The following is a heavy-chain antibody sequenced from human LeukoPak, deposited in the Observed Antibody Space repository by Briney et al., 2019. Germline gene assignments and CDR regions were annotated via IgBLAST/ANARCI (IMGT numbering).Heavy chain of an antibody. D-gene: IGHD3-10*01. V-gene: IGHV3-23*01. CDR1: GFTFSSYA. CDR3: AKARPGLWFGEPPYFDY. Sequence: GGSLRLSCAASGFTFSSYAMSWVRQAPGKGLEWVSAISGSGGSTYYADSVKGRFTISRDNSKNTLYLQMTSLRAEDTAVYYCAKARPGLWFGEPPYFDYWGQGTLVTVPS. CDR2: ISGSGGST. J-gene: IGHJ4*02.